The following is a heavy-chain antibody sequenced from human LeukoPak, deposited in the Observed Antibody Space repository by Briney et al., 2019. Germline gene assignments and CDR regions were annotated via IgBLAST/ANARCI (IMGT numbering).Heavy chain of an antibody. Sequence: PGGSLRLSCAASGFTFSSYWMSWVRQAPGKGLEWVANIKQDGSEKYYADSVKGRFTISRDNAKNSLYLQMNSLRAEDTAVYYCAREIAFNDFWSGGDAFDIWGQGTMVTVSS. CDR2: IKQDGSEK. D-gene: IGHD3-3*01. J-gene: IGHJ3*02. CDR3: AREIAFNDFWSGGDAFDI. V-gene: IGHV3-7*01. CDR1: GFTFSSYW.